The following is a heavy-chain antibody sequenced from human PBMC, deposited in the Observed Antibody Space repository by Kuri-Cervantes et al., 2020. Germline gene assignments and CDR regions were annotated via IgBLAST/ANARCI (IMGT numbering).Heavy chain of an antibody. CDR1: GFTFSSYA. Sequence: LSLTCAASGFTFSSYAMSWVRQAPGKGLEWVGRIKSKTDGGTTDYAAPVKGRFTISRDDSKNTLYLQMNSLKTEDTAVYYCTTGGYVGSSWYFYYYYMDVWGKGTTVTVSS. J-gene: IGHJ6*03. D-gene: IGHD6-13*01. V-gene: IGHV3-15*01. CDR3: TTGGYVGSSWYFYYYYMDV. CDR2: IKSKTDGGTT.